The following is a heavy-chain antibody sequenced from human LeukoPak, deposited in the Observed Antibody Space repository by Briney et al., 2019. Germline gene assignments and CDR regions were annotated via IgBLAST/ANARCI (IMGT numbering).Heavy chain of an antibody. CDR2: FDPEDGET. J-gene: IGHJ4*02. Sequence: ASVKVSCKVSGYTLTELSMHWVRQAPGKGLEWMGGFDPEDGETIYAQKFQGRVTMTEDTSTDTAYMELSSLRSEDTAVYYCTTALYGATGYFDYWGQGTLVTVSS. CDR1: GYTLTELS. CDR3: TTALYGATGYFDY. V-gene: IGHV1-24*01. D-gene: IGHD4-17*01.